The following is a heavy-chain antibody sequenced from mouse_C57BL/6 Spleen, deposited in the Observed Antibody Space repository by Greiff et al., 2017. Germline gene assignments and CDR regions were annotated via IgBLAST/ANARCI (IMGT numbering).Heavy chain of an antibody. CDR1: GYTFTDYN. CDR2: INPNNGGT. Sequence: VQLQQSGPELVKPGASVKMSCKASGYTFTDYNMHWVKQSHGKSLEWIGYINPNNGGTSYNQKFKGKDTLTVNKSSSTAYMELRSLTSEDSAVYYCAPYYYGSSFWYFDVWGTGTTVTVSS. V-gene: IGHV1-22*01. CDR3: APYYYGSSFWYFDV. D-gene: IGHD1-1*01. J-gene: IGHJ1*03.